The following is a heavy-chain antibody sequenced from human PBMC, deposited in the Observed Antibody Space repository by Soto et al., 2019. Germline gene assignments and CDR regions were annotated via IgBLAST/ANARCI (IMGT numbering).Heavy chain of an antibody. J-gene: IGHJ4*02. V-gene: IGHV4-39*01. CDR3: ARLLFEQWLPYYFDY. Sequence: SETLSLTCTVSGGSISRSSYYWGWIRQPPGKGLEWIGSIYYSGSTYYNPSLKSRVTISVDTSKNQFSLKLSSVTAADTAVYYCARLLFEQWLPYYFDYWGQGTLVTVSS. CDR2: IYYSGST. CDR1: GGSISRSSYY. D-gene: IGHD6-19*01.